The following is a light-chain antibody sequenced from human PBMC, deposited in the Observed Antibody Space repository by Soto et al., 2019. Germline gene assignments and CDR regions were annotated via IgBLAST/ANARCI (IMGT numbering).Light chain of an antibody. CDR1: RSVRSY. Sequence: EIVLTQSPATLSLSPGERATLSCRASRSVRSYLAWYQQKPGQAPRLLIYDASNRAAGIPARFSVSGSETDFTLTISNLEPEDFAVYYCQQRYAWPPITFGQGTRLEIK. CDR3: QQRYAWPPIT. J-gene: IGKJ5*01. CDR2: DAS. V-gene: IGKV3-11*01.